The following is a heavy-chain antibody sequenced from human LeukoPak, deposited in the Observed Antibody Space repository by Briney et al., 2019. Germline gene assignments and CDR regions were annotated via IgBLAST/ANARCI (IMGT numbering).Heavy chain of an antibody. Sequence: GGSLRLSCAASGFTFSSYAMSWVHQAPGKGLEWVSAISGSGGSTYYADSLKGRFTISRDNSKNTLYLQMNSLRAEDTAVYYCAKGRDYYGSGSPYFDYWGQGTLVTVSS. J-gene: IGHJ4*02. D-gene: IGHD3-10*01. V-gene: IGHV3-23*01. CDR2: ISGSGGST. CDR3: AKGRDYYGSGSPYFDY. CDR1: GFTFSSYA.